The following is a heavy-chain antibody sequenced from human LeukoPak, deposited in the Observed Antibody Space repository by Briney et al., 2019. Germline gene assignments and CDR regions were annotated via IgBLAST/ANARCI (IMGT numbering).Heavy chain of an antibody. CDR1: GFTFSRYA. CDR3: ARDVLEINSRWFGELLPLDAFDI. Sequence: GGSLRLSCAASGFTFSRYAFHWVRQAPGKGLEWVSSISSGSSHIYYADSVKGRFTISRDNAKNSLYLQMNGLRAEDTAVYYCARDVLEINSRWFGELLPLDAFDIWGQGTMVTVSS. D-gene: IGHD3-10*01. J-gene: IGHJ3*02. CDR2: ISSGSSHI. V-gene: IGHV3-21*01.